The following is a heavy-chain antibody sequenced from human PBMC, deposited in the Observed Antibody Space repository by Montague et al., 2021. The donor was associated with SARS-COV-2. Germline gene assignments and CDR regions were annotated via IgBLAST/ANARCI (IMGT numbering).Heavy chain of an antibody. D-gene: IGHD3-22*01. CDR2: IKQSGST. CDR3: ARGHLSVSMIVVVFTSASYYFDY. V-gene: IGHV4-34*01. J-gene: IGHJ4*02. CDR1: GGSFGDDH. Sequence: SETLSLTCGVYGGSFGDDHWSWIRQPPGKGLEWIGDIKQSGSTNYNPSLKSRVTISVDTSRNQFSLKLTSVTAADTAVYFCARGHLSVSMIVVVFTSASYYFDYWGQGALVRLL.